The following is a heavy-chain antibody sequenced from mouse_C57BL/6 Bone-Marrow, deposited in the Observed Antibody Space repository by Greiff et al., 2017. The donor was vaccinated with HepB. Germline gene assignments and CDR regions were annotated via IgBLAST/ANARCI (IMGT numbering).Heavy chain of an antibody. CDR1: GYSITSDY. D-gene: IGHD2-3*01. J-gene: IGHJ4*01. CDR3: ARSAPDGYYAMDY. Sequence: EVHLVESGPGLAKPSQTLSLTCSVTGYSITSDYWNWIRKFPGNKLEYMGYISYSGSTYYNPSLKSRISITRDTSKNQYYLQLNSVTTEDTATYYCARSAPDGYYAMDYWGQGTSVTVSS. V-gene: IGHV3-8*01. CDR2: ISYSGST.